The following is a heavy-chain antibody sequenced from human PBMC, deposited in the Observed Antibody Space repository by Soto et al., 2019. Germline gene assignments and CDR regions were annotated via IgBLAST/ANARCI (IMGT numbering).Heavy chain of an antibody. CDR2: TYYRSKWYN. J-gene: IGHJ4*02. CDR1: GYSVSSNSAA. Sequence: SQTLSLTCAISGYSVSSNSAAWNWIRQSPSRGLEWLGRTYYRSKWYNDYAVSVKSRITINPDTSKNQFSLQLNSVTPEDTAVYYCARDPVRYCSGGSCYSGCFDYWGQGTLVTVSS. CDR3: ARDPVRYCSGGSCYSGCFDY. D-gene: IGHD2-15*01. V-gene: IGHV6-1*01.